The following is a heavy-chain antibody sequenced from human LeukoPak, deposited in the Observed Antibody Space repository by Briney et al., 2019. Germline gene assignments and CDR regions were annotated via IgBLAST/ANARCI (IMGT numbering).Heavy chain of an antibody. D-gene: IGHD2-2*01. J-gene: IGHJ4*02. CDR2: ISSSSSYI. V-gene: IGHV3-21*01. CDR3: ARRVVPAAMSDY. Sequence: GGSLRLSCAASGFTFSTYWMSWVRQAPGKGLEWVSSISSSSSYIYYADSVKGRFTISRDDAKNSLYLQMNSLRAEDTAVYYCARRVVPAAMSDYWGQGTLVTVSS. CDR1: GFTFSTYW.